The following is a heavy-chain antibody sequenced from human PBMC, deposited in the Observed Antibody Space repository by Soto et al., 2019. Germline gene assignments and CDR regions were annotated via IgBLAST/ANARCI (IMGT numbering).Heavy chain of an antibody. D-gene: IGHD3-10*01. CDR2: FDPEDGET. CDR1: GYTLTELS. CDR3: ATSRSYYYGSGSTNY. V-gene: IGHV1-24*01. Sequence: ASVKVSCKVSGYTLTELSMHWVRQAPGKGLEWMGGFDPEDGETIYTQKFQGRVTMTEDTSTDTAYMELSSLRSEDTAVYYCATSRSYYYGSGSTNYWGQGTLVTVSS. J-gene: IGHJ4*02.